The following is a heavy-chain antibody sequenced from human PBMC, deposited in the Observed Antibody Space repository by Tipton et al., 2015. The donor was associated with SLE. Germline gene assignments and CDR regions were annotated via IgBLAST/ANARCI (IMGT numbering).Heavy chain of an antibody. CDR2: INQDGSEK. V-gene: IGHV3-7*01. CDR1: GFTFSSYW. Sequence: SLRLSCAASGFTFSSYWMTWVRQAPGKGLEWVANINQDGSEKYYVDSVKGRFTISRDSANNSVYLQMNSLRVEDTAVYYCARLTPGGWNLGYWGQGTLVTVSS. CDR3: ARLTPGGWNLGY. D-gene: IGHD1-1*01. J-gene: IGHJ4*02.